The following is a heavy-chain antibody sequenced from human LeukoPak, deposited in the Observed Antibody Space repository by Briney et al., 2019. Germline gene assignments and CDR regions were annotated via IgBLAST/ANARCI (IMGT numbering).Heavy chain of an antibody. D-gene: IGHD6-25*01. CDR2: IYYSGST. Sequence: PGGSLRLSCTAPGLTFSSYYWGWIRQPPGKGLEWIGSIYYSGSTYYNPSLKSRITISVDTSKNQFSLKLSSVTAADTAVYYCARLAAYWGQGTLVTVSS. CDR1: GLTFSSYY. J-gene: IGHJ4*02. V-gene: IGHV4-39*01. CDR3: ARLAAY.